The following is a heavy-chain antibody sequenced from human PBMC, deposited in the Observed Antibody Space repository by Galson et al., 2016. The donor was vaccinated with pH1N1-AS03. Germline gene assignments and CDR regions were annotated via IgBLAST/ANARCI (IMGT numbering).Heavy chain of an antibody. CDR3: AAGDYVAASFDN. J-gene: IGHJ4*01. V-gene: IGHV3-30-3*01. CDR2: MSYDGGNE. D-gene: IGHD3-16*01. Sequence: SLRLSCAASGLIFSNSAMHWVRQAPGKGLEWVAVMSYDGGNEYYADAVKGRFTISRDHSRNTLYLQMNSLRVEDTAEYYCAAGDYVAASFDNWGHGTLVTVSS. CDR1: GLIFSNSA.